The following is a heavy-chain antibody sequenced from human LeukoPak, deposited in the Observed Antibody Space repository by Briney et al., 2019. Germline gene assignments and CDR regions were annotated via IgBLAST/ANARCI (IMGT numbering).Heavy chain of an antibody. CDR2: ISSSSAYI. CDR1: GFTFSSYA. CDR3: ARDLYYSGWPPYGFDI. V-gene: IGHV3-21*01. D-gene: IGHD6-19*01. Sequence: PGGSLRLSCAASGFTFSSYAMNWVRQAPGKGLEWVSSISSSSAYIYYVDSVKGRFTISRDNAKNSLFLQMNSLRAEDTAVYYCARDLYYSGWPPYGFDIRGQGTMVTVSS. J-gene: IGHJ3*02.